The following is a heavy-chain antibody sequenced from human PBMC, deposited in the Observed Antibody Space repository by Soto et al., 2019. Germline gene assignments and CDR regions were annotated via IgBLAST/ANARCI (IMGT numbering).Heavy chain of an antibody. D-gene: IGHD6-19*01. Sequence: ASVKVSCKASGYTFTGYYMHWVRQAPGQGLEWMGWINPNSGGTNYAQKFQGWVTMTRDTSISTAYMELSRLRSDDTAVYYCARSLYSSGWYGDAFDFWGQGTMVTVSS. J-gene: IGHJ3*01. CDR2: INPNSGGT. V-gene: IGHV1-2*04. CDR1: GYTFTGYY. CDR3: ARSLYSSGWYGDAFDF.